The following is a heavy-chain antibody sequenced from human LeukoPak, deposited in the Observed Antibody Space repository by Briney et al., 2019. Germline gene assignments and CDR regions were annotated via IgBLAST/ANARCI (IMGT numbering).Heavy chain of an antibody. CDR2: ISYDGSNK. CDR1: GFTFSSYA. V-gene: IGHV3-30-3*01. D-gene: IGHD3-3*01. Sequence: GRSLRLSCAASGFTFSSYAMHWVRQAPGKGLEWVAVISYDGSNKYYAGSVKGRFTISRDNSKNTLYLQMNSLRAEDTAVYYCARVVTYDFWSGYYPPNWFDPWGQGTLVTVSS. J-gene: IGHJ5*02. CDR3: ARVVTYDFWSGYYPPNWFDP.